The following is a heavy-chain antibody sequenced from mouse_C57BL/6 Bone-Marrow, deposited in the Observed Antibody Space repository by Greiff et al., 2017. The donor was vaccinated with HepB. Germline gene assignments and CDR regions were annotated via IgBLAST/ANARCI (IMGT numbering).Heavy chain of an antibody. V-gene: IGHV1-42*01. CDR1: GYSFTGYY. J-gene: IGHJ3*01. Sequence: EVNLVESGPELVKPGASVKISCKASGYSFTGYYMNWVKQSPEKSLEWIGEINPSTGGTTYNQKFKAKATLTVDKSSSTAYMQLKSLTSEDSAVYYCARWFAYWGQGTLVTVSA. CDR2: INPSTGGT. CDR3: ARWFAY.